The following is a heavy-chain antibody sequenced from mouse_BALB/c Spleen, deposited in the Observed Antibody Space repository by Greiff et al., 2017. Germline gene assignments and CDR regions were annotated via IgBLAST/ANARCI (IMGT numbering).Heavy chain of an antibody. Sequence: QVQLQQSGPGLVAPSQSLSITCTVSGFSLTSYGVHWVRQPPGKGLEWLGVIWAGGSTNYNSALMSRLSISKDNSKSQVFLKMNSLQTDDTAMYYCARYGNYGNYAMDYWGQGTSVTVSS. D-gene: IGHD2-10*02. CDR3: ARYGNYGNYAMDY. V-gene: IGHV2-9*02. CDR1: GFSLTSYG. J-gene: IGHJ4*01. CDR2: IWAGGST.